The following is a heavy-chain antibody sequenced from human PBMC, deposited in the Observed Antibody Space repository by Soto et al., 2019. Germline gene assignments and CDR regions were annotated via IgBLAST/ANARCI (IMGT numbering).Heavy chain of an antibody. V-gene: IGHV3-30*18. CDR1: GFTFSGFG. CDR3: AKDVSAAGTFLGYYYGMDV. Sequence: QVQLVESGGGVVQPGRSLRLSCAASGFTFSGFGMHWVRQAPGKGLEWVSFISYDGNNQYYVDSVKGRFTISRDNSKNTLYLQMNSLRAEDTAVYYCAKDVSAAGTFLGYYYGMDVWGQGTTVTISS. CDR2: ISYDGNNQ. J-gene: IGHJ6*02. D-gene: IGHD6-13*01.